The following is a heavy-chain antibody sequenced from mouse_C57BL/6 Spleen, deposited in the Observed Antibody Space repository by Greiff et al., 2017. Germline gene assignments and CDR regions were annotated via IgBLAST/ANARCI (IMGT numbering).Heavy chain of an antibody. Sequence: VKLMESGAELVRPGASVKLSCKASGYTFTDYYINWVKQRPGQGLEWIARIYPGSGNTYYNEKFKGKATLTAEKSSSTAYMQLSSLTSEDSAVYFCARDHGYDGYYAMDYWGQGTSVTVSS. CDR3: ARDHGYDGYYAMDY. V-gene: IGHV1-76*01. J-gene: IGHJ4*01. D-gene: IGHD2-2*01. CDR2: IYPGSGNT. CDR1: GYTFTDYY.